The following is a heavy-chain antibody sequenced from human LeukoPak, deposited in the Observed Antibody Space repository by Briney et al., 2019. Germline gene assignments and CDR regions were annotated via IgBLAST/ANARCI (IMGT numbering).Heavy chain of an antibody. Sequence: PSETLSLTCAVYGGSFSGYYWSWIRQPLGGGLEWIGEITYRGSPKYNPSLNSRVTISLNTPHRQFSLELRSVTAADTAVYYCAAYGGNWNIDSWGQGTPVTVTS. D-gene: IGHD4-23*01. CDR2: ITYRGSP. V-gene: IGHV4-34*01. CDR3: AAYGGNWNIDS. CDR1: GGSFSGYY. J-gene: IGHJ4*02.